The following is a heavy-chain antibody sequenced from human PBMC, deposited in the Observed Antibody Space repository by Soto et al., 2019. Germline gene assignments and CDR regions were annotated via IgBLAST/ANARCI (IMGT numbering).Heavy chain of an antibody. CDR3: ASVDYGDEVYYY. V-gene: IGHV3-30-3*01. CDR2: ILYDGSTE. Sequence: QVQLVESGGGVVQPGRSLRLSCAASGFTFSTYPMHWVRQAPGKGLEWVAIILYDGSTEYYADSVKGRFTINRDNSEKTLYLQMNSLRPEDTAVYYCASVDYGDEVYYYWGQGSLVTVSS. CDR1: GFTFSTYP. J-gene: IGHJ4*02. D-gene: IGHD4-17*01.